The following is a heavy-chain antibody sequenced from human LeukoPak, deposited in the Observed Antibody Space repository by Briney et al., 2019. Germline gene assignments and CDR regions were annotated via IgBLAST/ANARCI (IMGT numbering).Heavy chain of an antibody. J-gene: IGHJ4*02. D-gene: IGHD3-3*01. CDR3: ARGLNDSWTGENY. V-gene: IGHV4-34*01. CDR2: INHSGST. CDR1: AGSFSGYY. Sequence: KSSETLSLTCAVYAGSFSGYYWSWIRQPRGKGLEWIGEINHSGSTNYNPSLKSRVTISLDTSKSQFSLKVRYVTATDTAVYYCARGLNDSWTGENYWGQGTLVTVAS.